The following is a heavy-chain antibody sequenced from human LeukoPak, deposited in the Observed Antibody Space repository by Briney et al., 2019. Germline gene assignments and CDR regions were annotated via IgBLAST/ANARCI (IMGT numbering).Heavy chain of an antibody. CDR1: GGSISSYY. V-gene: IGHV4-4*07. CDR3: ARIPYSSSSGYYYGMDV. D-gene: IGHD6-6*01. J-gene: IGHJ6*02. CDR2: IYTSGCT. Sequence: PSETLSLTCTVAGGSISSYYWSWIRQPAGKRLEWIGRIYTSGCTNYNPSLKSRVTMSVDTSKNEFSLQLSSVTAADTAVYYCARIPYSSSSGYYYGMDVWGQGTTVTVSS.